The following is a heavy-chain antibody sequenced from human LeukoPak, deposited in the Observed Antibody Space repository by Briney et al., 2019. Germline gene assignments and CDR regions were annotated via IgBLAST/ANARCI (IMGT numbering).Heavy chain of an antibody. CDR1: GGSLSSYY. CDR2: FSSTGST. J-gene: IGHJ4*02. Sequence: SETLSLTCTVSGGSLSSYYWSWIRQPPGKGLELIAYFSSTGSTNYNPSLKSRVTISVDTSKNQFSLKLNSVTAADTAVYYCARDKSYFDSSGYYANWGQGTPVTVSS. V-gene: IGHV4-4*08. CDR3: ARDKSYFDSSGYYAN. D-gene: IGHD3-22*01.